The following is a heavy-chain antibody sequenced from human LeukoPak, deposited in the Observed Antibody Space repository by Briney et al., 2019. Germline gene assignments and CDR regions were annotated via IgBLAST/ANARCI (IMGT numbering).Heavy chain of an antibody. CDR3: ATDRRDFVWGSYRSAPF. CDR2: FDPEDGET. V-gene: IGHV1-24*01. D-gene: IGHD3-16*02. Sequence: ASVKVSCKVSGSTFTSYAISWVRQAPGQGLEWMGGFDPEDGETVYAQKFQGRVTMTEDTSTDTAYMELSSLRSEDTAVYYCATDRRDFVWGSYRSAPFWGQGTLVTVSS. J-gene: IGHJ4*02. CDR1: GSTFTSYA.